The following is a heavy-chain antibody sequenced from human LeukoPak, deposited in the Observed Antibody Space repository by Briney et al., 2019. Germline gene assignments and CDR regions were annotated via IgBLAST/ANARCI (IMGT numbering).Heavy chain of an antibody. CDR2: ISGSGTI. Sequence: SETLSLTCTVSGGSIHSYWSWIRQPAGKGLEWIGRISGSGTITYNPALQSRLTISIDTSKNQFSLKLSSVTAADTAVYYCARHRSGWLQSSFDYWGQGTLVTVSS. V-gene: IGHV4-4*07. CDR1: GGSIHSY. CDR3: ARHRSGWLQSSFDY. J-gene: IGHJ4*02. D-gene: IGHD5-24*01.